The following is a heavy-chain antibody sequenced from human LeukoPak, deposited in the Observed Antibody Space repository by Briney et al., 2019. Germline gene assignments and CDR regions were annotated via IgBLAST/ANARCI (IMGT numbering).Heavy chain of an antibody. CDR3: ARDKVIASAGTPNWFDP. CDR1: GYTFTSYG. CDR2: ISAYDGNT. V-gene: IGHV1-18*01. J-gene: IGHJ5*02. D-gene: IGHD6-13*01. Sequence: ASVKVSCKASGYTFTSYGISWVRQAPGQGLEWMGWISAYDGNTNYAQRFQGRVTMTTDTSTSTAYMELRSLRSDDTAVYYCARDKVIASAGTPNWFDPWGQGTLVTVSS.